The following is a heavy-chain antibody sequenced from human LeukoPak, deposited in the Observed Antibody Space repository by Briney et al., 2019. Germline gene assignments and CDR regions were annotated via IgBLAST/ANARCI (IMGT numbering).Heavy chain of an antibody. Sequence: GGSLRLSCAASGFTFSSSSMTWVRQAPGKGLEWVSYISSSGSTIYYADSVKGRFTISRDNAKNSLYLQMNSLRAEDTAVYYCARGVAETFFDYWGQGTLVTVSS. CDR3: ARGVAETFFDY. CDR1: GFTFSSSS. J-gene: IGHJ4*02. D-gene: IGHD3-10*01. V-gene: IGHV3-48*04. CDR2: ISSSGSTI.